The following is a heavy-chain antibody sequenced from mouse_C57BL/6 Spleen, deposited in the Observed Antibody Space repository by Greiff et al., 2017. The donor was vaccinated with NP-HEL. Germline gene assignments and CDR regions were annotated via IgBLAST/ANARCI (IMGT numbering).Heavy chain of an antibody. J-gene: IGHJ2*01. CDR1: GFSLTSYG. D-gene: IGHD2-5*01. CDR3: ARHGGYSNYEVFDY. CDR2: IWSDGST. Sequence: QVQLKESGPGLVAPSQSLSITCTVSGFSLTSYGVHWVRQPPGKGLEWLVVIWSDGSTTYNSALKSRLSISKDNSKSQVFLKMNSLQTDDTAMYYCARHGGYSNYEVFDYWGQGTTLTVSS. V-gene: IGHV2-6-1*01.